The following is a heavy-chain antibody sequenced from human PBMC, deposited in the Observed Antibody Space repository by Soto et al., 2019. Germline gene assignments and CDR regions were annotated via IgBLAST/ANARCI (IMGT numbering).Heavy chain of an antibody. CDR2: ISSDGSRT. Sequence: SLRLSCAASGFTFSNFWMHWVRQAPGKGLVWVSRISSDGSRTSYADSVKGRFTISRDNAKNTLYLQMNSLRAEDTAVYYCASEPNDSTGYYPTYFDSWGQGALVTVSS. CDR3: ASEPNDSTGYYPTYFDS. CDR1: GFTFSNFW. J-gene: IGHJ4*02. V-gene: IGHV3-74*01. D-gene: IGHD3-22*01.